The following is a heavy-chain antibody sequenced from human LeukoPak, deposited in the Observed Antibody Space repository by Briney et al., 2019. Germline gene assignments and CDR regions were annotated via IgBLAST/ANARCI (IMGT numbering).Heavy chain of an antibody. CDR1: GYTFTGYY. Sequence: ASVKVSCKASGYTFTGYYMHWVRQAPGRGLEWMGWINPNSGGTNYAQKFQGRVTMTRDTSISTAYMELSRLRSDDTAVYYCARDLGYCSGGSCYSFNWFDPWGQGTLVTVSS. J-gene: IGHJ5*02. CDR2: INPNSGGT. CDR3: ARDLGYCSGGSCYSFNWFDP. D-gene: IGHD2-15*01. V-gene: IGHV1-2*02.